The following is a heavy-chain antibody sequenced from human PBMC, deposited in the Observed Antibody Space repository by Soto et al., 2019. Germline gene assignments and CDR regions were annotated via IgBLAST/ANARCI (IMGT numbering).Heavy chain of an antibody. Sequence: TLSLTCTVAGDSISSGDYYWSWIRQPPGKGLEWIGCIYYSGNTYYNPSLKSRFSISVDTSKNQFSLKLTSVTAADTAVYYCARDKITGLFDYWGQGTLVTVSS. D-gene: IGHD2-8*02. CDR1: GDSISSGDYY. CDR2: IYYSGNT. V-gene: IGHV4-30-4*08. J-gene: IGHJ4*02. CDR3: ARDKITGLFDY.